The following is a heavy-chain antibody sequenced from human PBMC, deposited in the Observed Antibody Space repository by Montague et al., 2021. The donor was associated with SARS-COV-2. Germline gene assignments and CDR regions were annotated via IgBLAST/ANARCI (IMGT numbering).Heavy chain of an antibody. Sequence: QSGAEVKKPGESLKISCQGSGYRFASYWIGWVRQMPGEGLEWMGIIDPTDSDTTYSPSFQGQVTISADRSTSTAYLQWSSLKASDTAMYFCARLGDYGGNSFYYYAMDVWGQGTTVTVS. J-gene: IGHJ6*02. CDR3: ARLGDYGGNSFYYYAMDV. CDR1: GYRFASYW. CDR2: IDPTDSDT. D-gene: IGHD4-23*01. V-gene: IGHV5-51*01.